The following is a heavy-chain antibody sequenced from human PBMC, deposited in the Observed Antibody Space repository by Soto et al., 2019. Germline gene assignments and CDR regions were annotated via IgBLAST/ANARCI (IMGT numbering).Heavy chain of an antibody. J-gene: IGHJ4*02. D-gene: IGHD2-2*02. CDR1: GFTFSSYG. CDR2: IWYDGSNK. CDR3: ARDLPFHCISTSCYSGGVDY. V-gene: IGHV3-33*01. Sequence: QVQLVESGGGVVQPGRSLRLSCAASGFTFSSYGMHWVRQAPGKGLEWVAVIWYDGSNKYYADSVKGRFTISRDNSKNTLYLQMNSLRDEDTAVYYCARDLPFHCISTSCYSGGVDYWGQGTLVTVSS.